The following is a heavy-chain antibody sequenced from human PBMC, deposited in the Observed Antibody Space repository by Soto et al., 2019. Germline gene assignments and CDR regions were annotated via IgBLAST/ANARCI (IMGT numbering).Heavy chain of an antibody. Sequence: GGSLRLSCAASGFTFSSYWMSWVRQAPGKGLEWVANIKQDGSEKYYVDSVKGRFTISRDNAKNSLYLQMNSLRAEDTAVYYWARARVGGSGSYYNLYYYGMDVWGQGTTVTVSS. CDR2: IKQDGSEK. D-gene: IGHD3-10*01. CDR1: GFTFSSYW. CDR3: ARARVGGSGSYYNLYYYGMDV. J-gene: IGHJ6*02. V-gene: IGHV3-7*01.